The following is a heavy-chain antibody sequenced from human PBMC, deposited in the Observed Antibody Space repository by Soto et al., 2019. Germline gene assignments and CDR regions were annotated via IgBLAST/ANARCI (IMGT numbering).Heavy chain of an antibody. J-gene: IGHJ6*02. D-gene: IGHD3-16*01. CDR3: ARGYIMDYYYYGMDV. Sequence: SETLSLTCAFYGGSFSGYYWSWIRQPPGKGLEWIGEVNHSGSTNYNPSLKSRVTISVDTSKNQFSLKLSSVTAADTAVYYCARGYIMDYYYYGMDVWGQGTTVTGSS. V-gene: IGHV4-34*01. CDR1: GGSFSGYY. CDR2: VNHSGST.